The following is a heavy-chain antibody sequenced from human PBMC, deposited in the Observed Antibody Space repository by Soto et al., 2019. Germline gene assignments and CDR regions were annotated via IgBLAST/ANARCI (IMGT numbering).Heavy chain of an antibody. D-gene: IGHD4-17*01. CDR2: IIPIFGTA. V-gene: IGHV1-69*01. Sequence: QVQLVQSGAEVKKPGSSVKVSCKASGGTFSSYAISWVRQAPGQGLEWMGGIIPIFGTANYAQKFQGRVTIPADESTSTASMELSSLRSEDTDVYYCARDRATVTYYYGMDVWGQGTTVTVSS. CDR1: GGTFSSYA. CDR3: ARDRATVTYYYGMDV. J-gene: IGHJ6*02.